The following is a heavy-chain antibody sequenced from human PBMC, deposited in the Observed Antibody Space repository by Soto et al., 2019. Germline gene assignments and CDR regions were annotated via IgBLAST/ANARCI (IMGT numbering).Heavy chain of an antibody. D-gene: IGHD6-6*01. J-gene: IGHJ3*02. CDR1: GDIVSSNNAA. Sequence: QTLSLTCAISGDIVSSNNAAWNWIRQSPSRGLEWLGRTYYRSKWYNDYAVSVKSRIAINPDTSKNQFSLQLNSVTPEDTAVYYCARGSSSSVAFDIWGQGTMVTVSS. CDR3: ARGSSSSVAFDI. CDR2: TYYRSKWYN. V-gene: IGHV6-1*01.